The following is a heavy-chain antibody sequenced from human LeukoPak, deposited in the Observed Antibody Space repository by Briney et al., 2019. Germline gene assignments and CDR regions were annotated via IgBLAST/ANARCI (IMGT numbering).Heavy chain of an antibody. J-gene: IGHJ5*02. D-gene: IGHD1-26*01. CDR2: INHSGST. Sequence: SETLSLTCAVYGGSFSGYYWSWIRQPPGKGLEWIGEINHSGSTNYNPSLKSRVTISVDTSKNQFSLKLSSVTAADTAVYYCARTQFLYSGSYSATWFDPWGQGTLVTVSS. CDR1: GGSFSGYY. CDR3: ARTQFLYSGSYSATWFDP. V-gene: IGHV4-34*01.